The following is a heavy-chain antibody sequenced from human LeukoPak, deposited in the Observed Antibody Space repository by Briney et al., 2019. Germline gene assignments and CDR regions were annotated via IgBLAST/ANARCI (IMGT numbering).Heavy chain of an antibody. CDR3: ARGGHTEADAFDI. J-gene: IGHJ3*02. CDR2: ISSTGTYI. V-gene: IGHV3-21*01. Sequence: GGSLRCSRAASGFTFSSYSMNWVRQAPGKGLEWVSSISSTGTYIYYADSVKGRFTISRDNAKNSLYLQMNSLRAEDTAVYYCARGGHTEADAFDIWGQGTMVTVSS. CDR1: GFTFSSYS. D-gene: IGHD2-2*02.